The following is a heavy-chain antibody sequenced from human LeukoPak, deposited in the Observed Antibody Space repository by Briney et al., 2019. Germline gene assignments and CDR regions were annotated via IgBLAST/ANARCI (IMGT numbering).Heavy chain of an antibody. V-gene: IGHV3-20*04. J-gene: IGHJ4*02. CDR3: ARDSTYGWSFFDY. D-gene: IGHD3-10*01. CDR1: GFTFDDYG. CDR2: INWNSGRV. Sequence: GGSLRLSCAASGFTFDDYGMMWVRQAPGKGLEWVAAINWNSGRVSYADSVKGRFTISRDNAKNSLHLQMNSLRAEDTALYYCARDSTYGWSFFDYWGQGTLVTVSS.